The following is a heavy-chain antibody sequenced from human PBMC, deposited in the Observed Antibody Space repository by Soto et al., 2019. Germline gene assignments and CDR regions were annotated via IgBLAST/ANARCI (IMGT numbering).Heavy chain of an antibody. V-gene: IGHV4-30-4*01. CDR1: GGSISSGNYD. D-gene: IGHD3-9*01. CDR2: IYYSGST. CDR3: ALTGYYDVDY. Sequence: QVQLQESGPGLVKPSQTLCLSCAVCGGSISSGNYDWSWIRQPPGKGLEWIGNIYYSGSTYYNPSLKSRVTISVDTSKNQFSLKVSSVIAADTAVYYCALTGYYDVDYWGQATLVTVSS. J-gene: IGHJ4*02.